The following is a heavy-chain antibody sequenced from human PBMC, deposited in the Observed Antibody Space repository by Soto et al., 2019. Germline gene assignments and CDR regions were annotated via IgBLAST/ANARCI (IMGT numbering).Heavy chain of an antibody. CDR2: MKPASGGT. CDR1: GYTFTAYY. D-gene: IGHD6-19*01. Sequence: QVQLVQSGAEVKKPGASVKVSCKASGYTFTAYYIHWVRQAPGQGLEWMGWMKPASGGTDFAQKFQGRVTMTRDPSIRTAYMELTGLTSDDTAVYYCERRSDLSSGWHLGDHWGQGTLVTVSS. V-gene: IGHV1-2*02. J-gene: IGHJ4*02. CDR3: ERRSDLSSGWHLGDH.